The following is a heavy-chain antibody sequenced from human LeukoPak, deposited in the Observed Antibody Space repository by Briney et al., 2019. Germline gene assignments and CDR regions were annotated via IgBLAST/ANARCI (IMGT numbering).Heavy chain of an antibody. D-gene: IGHD5-18*01. CDR1: GFTFSSYA. CDR3: AKYGASQLYTAMAY. CDR2: ISGSGGST. V-gene: IGHV3-23*01. J-gene: IGHJ4*02. Sequence: PGGSLRLSCAASGFTFSSYAMSWVRQAPGKGLEWVSAISGSGGSTYYADSVKGRFTISRDNSKNTLYLQMNSLRAEDTAAYYCAKYGASQLYTAMAYWGQGTLVTVSS.